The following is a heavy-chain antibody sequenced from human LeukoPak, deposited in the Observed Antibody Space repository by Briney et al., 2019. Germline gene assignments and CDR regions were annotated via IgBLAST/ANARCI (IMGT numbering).Heavy chain of an antibody. CDR3: ARGRGGATTGFDH. CDR2: INSNSGAR. Sequence: ASVTVSCKASGYTFSGYYMHWVRQAPGQGLDSMGWINSNSGARNYAPKFQGRVTFSRDNSISTAYMELSSLRSDDTAIYYCARGRGGATTGFDHWGQGTLVTVSS. V-gene: IGHV1-2*02. CDR1: GYTFSGYY. D-gene: IGHD1-26*01. J-gene: IGHJ4*02.